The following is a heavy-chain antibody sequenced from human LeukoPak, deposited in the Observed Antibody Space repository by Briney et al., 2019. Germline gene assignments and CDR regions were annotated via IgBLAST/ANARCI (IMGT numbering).Heavy chain of an antibody. Sequence: SETLSLTCTVSGGSISSYYWSWIRQPPGKGLEWIGYIYYSGSTNYNPSLKSRVTISVDTSKNHFSLRLSSVTAADTAVYYCARETRGSPPNWFDPWGQGTLVTVSS. CDR1: GGSISSYY. J-gene: IGHJ5*02. CDR2: IYYSGST. V-gene: IGHV4-59*12. D-gene: IGHD5-12*01. CDR3: ARETRGSPPNWFDP.